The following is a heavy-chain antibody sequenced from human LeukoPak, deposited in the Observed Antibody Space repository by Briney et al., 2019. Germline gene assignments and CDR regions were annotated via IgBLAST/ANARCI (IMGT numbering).Heavy chain of an antibody. J-gene: IGHJ5*02. Sequence: GGSLRLSCAASGFAFSSYAMSWVRQAPGKGLEWVSAISGSGGSTYYADSVKGRFTISRDNSKNTLYLQMNSLRAEDTAVYYCARDPYSSGWYGNENYYWFDPWGQGTLVTVSS. CDR2: ISGSGGST. CDR3: ARDPYSSGWYGNENYYWFDP. CDR1: GFAFSSYA. D-gene: IGHD6-19*01. V-gene: IGHV3-23*01.